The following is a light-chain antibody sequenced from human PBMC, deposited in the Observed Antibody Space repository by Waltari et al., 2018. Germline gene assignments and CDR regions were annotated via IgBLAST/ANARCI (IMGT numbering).Light chain of an antibody. Sequence: QSVLTQPPSVSGAPGQRVTLSCTGSSSNIGATYDVHWYQHLPGTAPKLLIYGNSNRPAGVPDRFSGSKSGTSASLAITGLQAEDEADYYCQSYDSSLSASVFGGGTQLTVL. CDR1: SSNIGATYD. CDR2: GNS. CDR3: QSYDSSLSASV. V-gene: IGLV1-40*01. J-gene: IGLJ2*01.